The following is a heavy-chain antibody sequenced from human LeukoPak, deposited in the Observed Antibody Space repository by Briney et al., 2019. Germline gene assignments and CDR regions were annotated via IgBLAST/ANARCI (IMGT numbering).Heavy chain of an antibody. V-gene: IGHV5-51*01. D-gene: IGHD2-15*01. J-gene: IGHJ4*02. CDR2: IYPGDSDT. Sequence: GESLKISCKGYGYSFIRNWIGWVRQIPGKGPEWMAIIYPGDSDTRYSPSFQGQVTISADKSISTAYLQWSSLTASDTAMYYCARLGTSATYFDLWGQGTLVTVSS. CDR3: ARLGTSATYFDL. CDR1: GYSFIRNW.